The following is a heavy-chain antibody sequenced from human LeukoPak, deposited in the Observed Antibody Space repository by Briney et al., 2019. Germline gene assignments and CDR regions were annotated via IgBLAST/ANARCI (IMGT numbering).Heavy chain of an antibody. D-gene: IGHD3-16*01. Sequence: GGSLRLSCAASGFTVSSNYMSGVRQAPGKGVEGVAGISWNSDTRVYVDSVKGRFTISRDNARNSLYLQMNSLRAEDTALYYCATGQITRSDRFDYWGQGTLVTLSS. J-gene: IGHJ4*02. CDR2: ISWNSDTR. CDR1: GFTVSSNY. CDR3: ATGQITRSDRFDY. V-gene: IGHV3-9*01.